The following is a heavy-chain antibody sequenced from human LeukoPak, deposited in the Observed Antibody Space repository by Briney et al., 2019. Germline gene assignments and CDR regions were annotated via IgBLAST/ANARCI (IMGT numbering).Heavy chain of an antibody. V-gene: IGHV1-2*02. CDR2: INPNSGGT. CDR3: ARASSYYDILTGYYPIFDY. D-gene: IGHD3-9*01. Sequence: ASVKVSCKASGYTFTTYNINWVRQAPGQGLEWMGWINPNSGGTNYAQKFQGRVTMTRDTSISTAYMELSGLRSDDTAVYYCARASSYYDILTGYYPIFDYWGQGTLVTVSS. J-gene: IGHJ4*02. CDR1: GYTFTTYN.